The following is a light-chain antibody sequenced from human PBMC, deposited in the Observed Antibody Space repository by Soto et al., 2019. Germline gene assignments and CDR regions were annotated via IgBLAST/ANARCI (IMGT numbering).Light chain of an antibody. CDR3: QKYDRAPWT. CDR1: QGIANY. V-gene: IGKV1-27*01. J-gene: IGKJ1*01. CDR2: GAS. Sequence: DFQMTQSPSSLSASVGDRVTITCRASQGIANYVAWYQQKPGKVPKLLIYGASTLRAGVPSRFSGSGSETDFTLTITSLQPEDVATYYCQKYDRAPWTFGQGTKVEIK.